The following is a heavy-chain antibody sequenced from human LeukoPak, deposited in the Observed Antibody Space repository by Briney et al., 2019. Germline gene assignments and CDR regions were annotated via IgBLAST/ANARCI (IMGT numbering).Heavy chain of an antibody. CDR2: IYPSDSDT. J-gene: IGHJ4*02. CDR1: GYSFTSYW. Sequence: GESLKISCKGSGYSFTSYWIGWVRQMPGKGPEWMGLIYPSDSDTRYSPSFQGQVTISADKSITTAYLQWSSLKALDTAMYYCARQGRAGGYTYGYFDYWGQGTLVTVSS. CDR3: ARQGRAGGYTYGYFDY. D-gene: IGHD5-18*01. V-gene: IGHV5-51*01.